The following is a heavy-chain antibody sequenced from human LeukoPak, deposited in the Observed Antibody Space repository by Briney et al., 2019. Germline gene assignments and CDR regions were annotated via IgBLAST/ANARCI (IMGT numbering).Heavy chain of an antibody. V-gene: IGHV1-69*13. CDR3: AGEGEPAMTLVRGEAFDI. D-gene: IGHD3-10*01. CDR1: GYTFTGFC. Sequence: ASVKVSCKASGYTFTGFCIHWVRPAPGQGFEWMGGIIPAFGPTNYAQRFQGRLTLTADVSASTAYMALSSLTSDDTAVYYCAGEGEPAMTLVRGEAFDIWGQGTMVIVSS. CDR2: IIPAFGPT. J-gene: IGHJ3*02.